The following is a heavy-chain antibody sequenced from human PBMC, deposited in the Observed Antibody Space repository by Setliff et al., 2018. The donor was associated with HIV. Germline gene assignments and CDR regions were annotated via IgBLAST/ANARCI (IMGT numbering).Heavy chain of an antibody. Sequence: SETLSLTCAVYGGSFSGYYWTWIRQPPGRGLEWIGEIIHSGGTNYNRSLKSRVTISVDTSKNQFSLRLSSVTAADTAVYYCARHGIGVIMLYSWDGFDYWGQGALVTVSS. D-gene: IGHD3-16*02. J-gene: IGHJ4*02. V-gene: IGHV4-34*12. CDR1: GGSFSGYY. CDR2: IIHSGGT. CDR3: ARHGIGVIMLYSWDGFDY.